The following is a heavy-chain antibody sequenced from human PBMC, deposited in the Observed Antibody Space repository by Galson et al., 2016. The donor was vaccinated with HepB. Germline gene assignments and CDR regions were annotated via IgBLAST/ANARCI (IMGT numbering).Heavy chain of an antibody. CDR3: AREDIVVVSSVGGGDYYYALDV. CDR1: GDSVSGSSGA. Sequence: CAISGDSVSGSSGAWNWIRQSPSRGLEWLGRTYYRSKWYNDYAVSVKSRIIIKPDTSKNQVSLQLKSVTPEDTAVYYCAREDIVVVSSVGGGDYYYALDVWGQATTVTVSS. V-gene: IGHV6-1*01. J-gene: IGHJ6*02. CDR2: TYYRSKWYN. D-gene: IGHD2-2*01.